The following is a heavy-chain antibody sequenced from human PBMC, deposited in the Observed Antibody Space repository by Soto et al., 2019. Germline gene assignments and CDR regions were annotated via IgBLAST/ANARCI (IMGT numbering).Heavy chain of an antibody. CDR1: GFTFSSYW. V-gene: IGHV3-74*01. Sequence: EVQLVESGGGVVKPGGSLSLSCAAYGFTFSSYWMHWVRQAQGKGLVWVSRINSDGSITSYADSVKGRFTISRYNAKNTLYLQMNSLRAEDTAVYYWARDYGSGSYFGDSYYRDVWGKGTTVTVSS. CDR3: ARDYGSGSYFGDSYYRDV. J-gene: IGHJ6*03. D-gene: IGHD3-10*01. CDR2: INSDGSIT.